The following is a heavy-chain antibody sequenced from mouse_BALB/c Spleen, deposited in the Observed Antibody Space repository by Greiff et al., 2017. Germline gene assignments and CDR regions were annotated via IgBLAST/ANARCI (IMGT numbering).Heavy chain of an antibody. CDR2: ISSGGST. CDR3: ASWDDYEGTAY. V-gene: IGHV5-6-5*01. Sequence: EVQGVESGGGLVKPGGSLKLSCAASGFTFSSYAMSWVRQTPEKRLEWVASISSGGSTYYPDSVKGRFTISRDNARNILYLQMSSLRSEDTAMYYCASWDDYEGTAYWGQGTLVTVSA. D-gene: IGHD2-4*01. CDR1: GFTFSSYA. J-gene: IGHJ3*01.